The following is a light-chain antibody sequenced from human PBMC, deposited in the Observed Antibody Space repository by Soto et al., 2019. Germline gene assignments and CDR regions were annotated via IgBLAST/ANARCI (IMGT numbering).Light chain of an antibody. J-gene: IGKJ4*01. CDR1: HDISNY. Sequence: DIQMTQSPSSLSASLGDSVTITCQASHDISNYLNWYQHKPGKAPKLLIYDSSNLEAGVPSRFSGSVSGTDFVFTISSLQPEDIATYYCQQYGNLLLTFGGGTKVEIK. V-gene: IGKV1-33*01. CDR3: QQYGNLLLT. CDR2: DSS.